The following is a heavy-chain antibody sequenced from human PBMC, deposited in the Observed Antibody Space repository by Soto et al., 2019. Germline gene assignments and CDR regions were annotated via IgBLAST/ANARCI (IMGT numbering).Heavy chain of an antibody. CDR1: GGSISTYY. J-gene: IGHJ4*02. CDR2: IYYNGRT. D-gene: IGHD3-3*01. CDR3: ARDGSGYDFWSGPYFDF. Sequence: SETLSLTCTVSGGSISTYYWSWIRQPPGKGLEWIGYIYYNGRTNYNPSLESRVTISLDTSKSQFSLKLSSVSAADTAVYYCARDGSGYDFWSGPYFDFWGPGTLVTVSS. V-gene: IGHV4-59*01.